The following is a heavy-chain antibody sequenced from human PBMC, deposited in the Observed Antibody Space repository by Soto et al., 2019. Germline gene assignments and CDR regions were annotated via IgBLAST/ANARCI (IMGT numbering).Heavy chain of an antibody. V-gene: IGHV4-34*01. D-gene: IGHD3-3*01. CDR2: INHSGST. Sequence: SETLSLTCAVYGGSFSGYYWSWIRQPPGKGLEWIGEINHSGSTNYNPSLKSRVTISVDTSKNQFSLKLSSVTAADTAVYYCARTRYDFWSGNWLDPWGKGTRVTVSS. CDR1: GGSFSGYY. J-gene: IGHJ5*02. CDR3: ARTRYDFWSGNWLDP.